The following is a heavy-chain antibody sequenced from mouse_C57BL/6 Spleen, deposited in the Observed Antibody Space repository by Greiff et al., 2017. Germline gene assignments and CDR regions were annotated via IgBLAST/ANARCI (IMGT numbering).Heavy chain of an antibody. J-gene: IGHJ2*01. D-gene: IGHD1-1*01. Sequence: VQRVESGAELARPGASVKMSCKASGYTFTSYTMHWVKQRPGQGLEWIGYINPSSGYTKYNQKFKDKATLTADKSSSTAYMQLSSLTSEDSAVYYCARSPITTVVEYYCDYWGQGTTLTGSS. CDR2: INPSSGYT. CDR1: GYTFTSYT. V-gene: IGHV1-4*01. CDR3: ARSPITTVVEYYCDY.